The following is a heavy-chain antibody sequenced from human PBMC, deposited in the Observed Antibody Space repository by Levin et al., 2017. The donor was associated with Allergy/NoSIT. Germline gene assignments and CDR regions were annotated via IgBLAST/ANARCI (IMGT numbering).Heavy chain of an antibody. J-gene: IGHJ5*02. Sequence: GESLKISCAASGFTLSGSAAHWVRQASGKGLEWLGRIRSKANNYATAYAASVQGRFIISRDDSKNTADLQMNSLKTEDTAVYYCSNYDILTGFLSWGQGTLVTVSS. CDR2: IRSKANNYAT. V-gene: IGHV3-73*01. D-gene: IGHD3-9*01. CDR1: GFTLSGSA. CDR3: SNYDILTGFLS.